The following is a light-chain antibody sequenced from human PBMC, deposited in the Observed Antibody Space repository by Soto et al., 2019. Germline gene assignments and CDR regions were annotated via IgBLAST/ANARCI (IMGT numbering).Light chain of an antibody. J-gene: IGLJ1*01. CDR3: ISYTSSSTLYV. CDR1: SSDVGGYNY. Sequence: QSALTQPASVSGSPGQSITISCTGTSSDVGGYNYVSWYQQHPGKAPKLMIYEVSNRPSGVSNRFSGSKSGNTASLTISGLQAEDEADYYCISYTSSSTLYVFGTGTKLTFL. V-gene: IGLV2-14*01. CDR2: EVS.